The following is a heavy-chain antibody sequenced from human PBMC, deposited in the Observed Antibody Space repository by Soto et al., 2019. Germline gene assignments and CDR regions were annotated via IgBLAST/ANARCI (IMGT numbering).Heavy chain of an antibody. J-gene: IGHJ6*02. CDR3: ARLLGSSWYDYYYYGMDV. V-gene: IGHV4-39*01. D-gene: IGHD6-13*01. CDR2: IYYSGST. Sequence: LSLTCTVSGSSISSSSYYCGWIRQPPGKGLEWIGSIYYSGSTYYNPSLKSRVTISVDTSKDQFSLKLSSVTAADTAVYYCARLLGSSWYDYYYYGMDVWGQGTTVTVSS. CDR1: GSSISSSSYY.